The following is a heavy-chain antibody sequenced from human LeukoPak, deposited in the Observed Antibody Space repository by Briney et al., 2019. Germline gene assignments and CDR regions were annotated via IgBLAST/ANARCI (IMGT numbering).Heavy chain of an antibody. D-gene: IGHD6-13*01. V-gene: IGHV1-2*02. J-gene: IGHJ4*02. CDR2: INPSSGGT. CDR3: ARGGIAAPMDY. CDR1: GYTFTGYY. Sequence: ASVKVSCKASGYTFTGYYMHWVRQAPGQGLEWMGWINPSSGGTNYAQKFQGRVTMTRDTSISTAYMELSRLRSDDTAVYYCARGGIAAPMDYWGQGTLVTVSS.